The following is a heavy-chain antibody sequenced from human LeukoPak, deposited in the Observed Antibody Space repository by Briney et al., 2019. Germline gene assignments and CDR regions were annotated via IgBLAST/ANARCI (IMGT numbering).Heavy chain of an antibody. CDR1: GYAFTGYY. J-gene: IGHJ4*02. V-gene: IGHV1-2*02. Sequence: ASVKFSCKASGYAFTGYYMHWVRQAPGQGLEWMGWINPNSGGTNYAQKFQGRVTMTRDTSISTAYMELSRLRSHDTAVYYCTLYSSGWKRRYFDYWGQGTLVTVSS. D-gene: IGHD6-19*01. CDR3: TLYSSGWKRRYFDY. CDR2: INPNSGGT.